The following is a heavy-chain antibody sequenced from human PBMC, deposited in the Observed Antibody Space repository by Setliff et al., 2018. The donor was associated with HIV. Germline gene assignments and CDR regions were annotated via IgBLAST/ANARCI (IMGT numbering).Heavy chain of an antibody. J-gene: IGHJ4*02. Sequence: GGSLRLSCAASGFTFSTYWMIWVRQAPGKGLEWVAKIKQDGSEEYYVDSVKGRFTISRDNAKNSVYLQMNSLRAEDTAVYYCARDKGPNLLDYWGQGTLVTVSS. CDR2: IKQDGSEE. V-gene: IGHV3-7*01. D-gene: IGHD2-8*01. CDR1: GFTFSTYW. CDR3: ARDKGPNLLDY.